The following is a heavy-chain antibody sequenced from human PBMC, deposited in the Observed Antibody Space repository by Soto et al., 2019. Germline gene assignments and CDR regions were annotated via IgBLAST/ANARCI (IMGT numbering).Heavy chain of an antibody. J-gene: IGHJ6*04. D-gene: IGHD3-16*01. CDR3: VREGGVTTTGPMDV. Sequence: QVQLVQSGAEVKKPGSSVKVSCKASGGTFSSYAISWVRQAPGQGLEWMGGIIPIFGTANYAQKFQGRVPITADEATSPAYMGLSSLRSEDTAVYYCVREGGVTTTGPMDVWGKGTTVPVSS. V-gene: IGHV1-69*12. CDR1: GGTFSSYA. CDR2: IIPIFGTA.